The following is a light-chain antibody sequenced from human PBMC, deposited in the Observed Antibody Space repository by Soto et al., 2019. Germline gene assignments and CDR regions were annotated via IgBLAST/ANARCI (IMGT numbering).Light chain of an antibody. J-gene: IGKJ4*01. CDR1: QAISSS. V-gene: IGKV1-9*01. CDR2: AAS. CDR3: QQLNSYPLT. Sequence: DILLTQSPSFLSASVGDNVTITCRASQAISSSLAWYQQNPGKAPKLLIYAASTLQSGVPSRFSGSGSGTEFTLTISSLQPEDFATYYCQQLNSYPLTFGGGAKVEI.